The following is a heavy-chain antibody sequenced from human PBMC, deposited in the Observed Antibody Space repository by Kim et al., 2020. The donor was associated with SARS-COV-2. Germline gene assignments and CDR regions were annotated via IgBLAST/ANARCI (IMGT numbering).Heavy chain of an antibody. CDR3: AGAVAGSAFDI. Sequence: YADTVNDRCAISRDNAKNAQYLQVNSLRAEETAVYYCAGAVAGSAFDIWGQGTMVIVSS. D-gene: IGHD6-19*01. J-gene: IGHJ3*02. V-gene: IGHV3-11*03.